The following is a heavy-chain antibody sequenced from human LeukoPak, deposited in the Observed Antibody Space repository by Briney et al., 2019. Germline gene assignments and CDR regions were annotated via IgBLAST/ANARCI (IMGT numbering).Heavy chain of an antibody. V-gene: IGHV4-34*01. CDR3: ATGLRGVTTSEAFDI. J-gene: IGHJ3*02. Sequence: SETLSLTCAVYGGSFSGYYWSWIRQPPGKGLEWIGEINHSGSTNYNPSLKSRVTISVDTSKNQFSLKLSSVTAADMAVYYCATGLRGVTTSEAFDIWGQGTMVTVSS. D-gene: IGHD4-17*01. CDR2: INHSGST. CDR1: GGSFSGYY.